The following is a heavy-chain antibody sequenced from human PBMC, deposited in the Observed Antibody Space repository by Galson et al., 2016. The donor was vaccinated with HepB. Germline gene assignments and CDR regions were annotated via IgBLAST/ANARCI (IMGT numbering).Heavy chain of an antibody. J-gene: IGHJ5*02. D-gene: IGHD6-19*01. Sequence: SLRLSCAASGFIFSTHWMHWVRQAPGKGLVWVSRISSDGSSTNYVDSVKGRFTISRDNAKNTLYLQMNTLRGEDTAVYYCARMIPLYSSGWYVRGDGWFDPWGQGTLVTVSS. CDR1: GFIFSTHW. CDR2: ISSDGSST. CDR3: ARMIPLYSSGWYVRGDGWFDP. V-gene: IGHV3-74*01.